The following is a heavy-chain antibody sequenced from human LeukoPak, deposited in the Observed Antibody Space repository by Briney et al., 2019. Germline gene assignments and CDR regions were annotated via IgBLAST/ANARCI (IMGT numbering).Heavy chain of an antibody. Sequence: SETLSLTCTVSGGSISSGSYYWSWIRQPAGKGLEWIGRIYSSGSTNYNPSLKSRVTMSVDTSKNQFSLKLSSVTAADTAVYYCARDLGGSYSGSYMDVWGKGTTVTIPS. J-gene: IGHJ6*03. V-gene: IGHV4-61*02. D-gene: IGHD1-26*01. CDR2: IYSSGST. CDR3: ARDLGGSYSGSYMDV. CDR1: GGSISSGSYY.